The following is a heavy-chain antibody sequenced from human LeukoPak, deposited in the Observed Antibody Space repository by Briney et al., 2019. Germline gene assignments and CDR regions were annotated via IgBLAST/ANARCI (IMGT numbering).Heavy chain of an antibody. D-gene: IGHD3-10*01. CDR1: GGSISSYY. Sequence: SETLSLTCTGSGGSISSYYWSWIRQPPGKGLEWIGDIYYSGSTNYNPSLKSRVTISVDTSKNQFSLKLSSVTAADTAVYYCARVPVVRGVITPMDVWGKGTTVTISS. J-gene: IGHJ6*04. V-gene: IGHV4-59*01. CDR3: ARVPVVRGVITPMDV. CDR2: IYYSGST.